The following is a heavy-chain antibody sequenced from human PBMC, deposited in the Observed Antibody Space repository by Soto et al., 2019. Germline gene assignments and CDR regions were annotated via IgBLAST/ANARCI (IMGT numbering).Heavy chain of an antibody. V-gene: IGHV4-39*01. Sequence: SETLSLTCTVSGGSISSSSHYWGWIRQPPGKGLEWIGSIYYSGSTYYNPSLKSRVTISVDTSKKHFSLKLSSVTAADTAVYYCARHGAADIVVVPAAYFDYWGQGTLVTVS. D-gene: IGHD2-2*01. CDR2: IYYSGST. J-gene: IGHJ4*02. CDR1: GGSISSSSHY. CDR3: ARHGAADIVVVPAAYFDY.